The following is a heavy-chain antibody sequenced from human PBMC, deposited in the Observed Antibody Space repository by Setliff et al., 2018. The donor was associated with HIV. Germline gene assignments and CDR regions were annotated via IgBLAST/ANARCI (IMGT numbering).Heavy chain of an antibody. V-gene: IGHV3-30*04. CDR2: VSSDGKTR. D-gene: IGHD1-7*01. Sequence: GGSLRLSCAASGFTFSSYEMNWFRQAPGKGLEWVAVVSSDGKTRFYAESVKGRFTISRDNSKSTVSLQMDSLRVEDTAVYYCAREETNRGELHEWGQGTLVTVSS. CDR1: GFTFSSYE. CDR3: AREETNRGELHE. J-gene: IGHJ1*01.